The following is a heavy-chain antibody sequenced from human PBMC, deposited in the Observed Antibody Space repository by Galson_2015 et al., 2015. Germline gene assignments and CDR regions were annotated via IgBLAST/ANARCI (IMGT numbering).Heavy chain of an antibody. CDR2: ISAYNGNT. V-gene: IGHV1-18*01. CDR3: ARDGTVTSDAFDI. J-gene: IGHJ3*02. CDR1: GYTFTSYG. Sequence: SVKVSCKASGYTFTSYGISWVRQAPGQGLEWMEWISAYNGNTNYAQKLQGRVTMTTDTSTSTAYMELRSLGSDDTAVYYCARDGTVTSDAFDIWGQGTMVTVSA. D-gene: IGHD4-17*01.